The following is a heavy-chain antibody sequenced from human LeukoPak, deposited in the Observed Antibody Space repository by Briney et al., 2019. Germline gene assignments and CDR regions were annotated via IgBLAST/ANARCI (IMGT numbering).Heavy chain of an antibody. Sequence: SETLSLTCTVSGGSISSYYWSWIRQPPGKGLEWIGYIYYSGSTNYNPSLKSRVTISVDTSKNQFSLKLSSVTAADTAVYYCAREGFYGTCFDYWGQGTLVTVSS. V-gene: IGHV4-59*01. J-gene: IGHJ4*02. CDR2: IYYSGST. CDR1: GGSISSYY. D-gene: IGHD2/OR15-2a*01. CDR3: AREGFYGTCFDY.